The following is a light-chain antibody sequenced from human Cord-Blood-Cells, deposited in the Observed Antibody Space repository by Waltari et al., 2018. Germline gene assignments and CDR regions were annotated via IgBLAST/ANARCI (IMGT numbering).Light chain of an antibody. CDR3: QQRSNLPRT. CDR1: QSVSSY. V-gene: IGKV3-11*01. Sequence: DIVLTQSPATLSLSPGERATLTCRTSQSVSSYLAWYQQKPGQAPRLLIYDASTRATGIPARFSGSGSGTDFTLTISSLEPEDFAVYYCQQRSNLPRTFGQGTKLEIK. J-gene: IGKJ2*01. CDR2: DAS.